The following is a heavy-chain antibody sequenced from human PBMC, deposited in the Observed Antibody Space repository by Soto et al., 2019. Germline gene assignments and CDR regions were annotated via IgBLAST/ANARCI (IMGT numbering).Heavy chain of an antibody. CDR3: ARDRMPSADYYDWSGPLDY. CDR2: INPIFGTA. CDR1: GCTFSSYA. D-gene: IGHD3-22*01. V-gene: IGHV1-69*13. J-gene: IGHJ4*02. Sequence: GASVKVSCKASGCTFSSYAISWVRQATGQGLEWMGGINPIFGTANYAQKFQGRVTITADESMGTAYMELSSLRSEDTALYYCARDRMPSADYYDWSGPLDYWGQGTLVTVSS.